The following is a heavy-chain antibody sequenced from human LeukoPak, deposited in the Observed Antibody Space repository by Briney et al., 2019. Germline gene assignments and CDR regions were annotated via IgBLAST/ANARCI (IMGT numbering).Heavy chain of an antibody. CDR2: IYYSGST. CDR3: ARASGGLQSFDY. CDR1: GGSISSSSYY. V-gene: IGHV4-39*01. D-gene: IGHD3-10*01. Sequence: SETLSLTCTVSGGSISSSSYYWGWIRQPPGKGLEWIGSIYYSGSTYYNPSLKSRVTISVDTSKNQFSLKLSSVTAADTAVYYCARASGGLQSFDYWGQGTLVTVSS. J-gene: IGHJ4*02.